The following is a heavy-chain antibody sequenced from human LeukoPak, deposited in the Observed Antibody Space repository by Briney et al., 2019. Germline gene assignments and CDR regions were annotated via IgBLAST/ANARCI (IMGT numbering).Heavy chain of an antibody. J-gene: IGHJ4*02. CDR2: VWYDGSNK. CDR1: GFTFSSYG. Sequence: PGGSLRLSCAASGFTFSSYGMHWVRQAPGKGLEWVAVVWYDGSNKYYADSVKGRSTISRDNSKNTLYLQMNSLRAEDTAVYYCAEDPSPGIAPKYYFDYWGQGTLVTVSS. V-gene: IGHV3-33*06. CDR3: AEDPSPGIAPKYYFDY. D-gene: IGHD6-13*01.